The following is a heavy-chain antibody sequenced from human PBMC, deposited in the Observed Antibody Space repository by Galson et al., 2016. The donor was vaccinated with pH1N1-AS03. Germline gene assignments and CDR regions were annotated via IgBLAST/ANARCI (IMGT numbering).Heavy chain of an antibody. CDR2: IYPGDSET. Sequence: QSGAEVKKPGDSLKISCKASESPFTSYWIACVRQMPGKGLEWMGIIYPGDSETRYSPSFRGQVTFSFDKSINTAYLQWSSLKASDSAMYYCAKSNYGVYSYYYGMDVWGQGTTVTVSS. J-gene: IGHJ6*02. D-gene: IGHD4-17*01. CDR3: AKSNYGVYSYYYGMDV. CDR1: ESPFTSYW. V-gene: IGHV5-51*01.